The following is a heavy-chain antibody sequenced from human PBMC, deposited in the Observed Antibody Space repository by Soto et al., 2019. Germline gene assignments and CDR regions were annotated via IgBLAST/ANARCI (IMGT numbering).Heavy chain of an antibody. J-gene: IGHJ4*02. CDR3: ARGYCSGGSCGLFDY. V-gene: IGHV4-61*08. Sequence: SETLSLTCTVSGGSISSGDYYWSWIRQPPGKGLEWIGYIYYSGSTNYNPSLKSRVTISVDTSKNQFSLKLSSVTAADTAVYYCARGYCSGGSCGLFDYWGQGTLVTVSS. D-gene: IGHD2-15*01. CDR2: IYYSGST. CDR1: GGSISSGDYY.